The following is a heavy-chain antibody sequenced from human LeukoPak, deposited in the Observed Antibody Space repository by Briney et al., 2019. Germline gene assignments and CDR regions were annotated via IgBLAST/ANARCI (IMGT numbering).Heavy chain of an antibody. CDR3: ARRGYCSGTSCYFDY. J-gene: IGHJ4*02. CDR2: INPSGGST. V-gene: IGHV1-46*01. Sequence: ASVKVSCKASGYTFTSFYMHWVRQAPGQGLEWGGIINPSGGSTTYAQTFQGRVTLTRDMSTSTVYMELSSLRSEDTAVYYCARRGYCSGTSCYFDYWGQGTLVTVSS. CDR1: GYTFTSFY. D-gene: IGHD2-2*01.